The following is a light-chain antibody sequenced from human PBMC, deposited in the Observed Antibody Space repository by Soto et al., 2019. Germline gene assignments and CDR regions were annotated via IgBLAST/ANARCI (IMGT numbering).Light chain of an antibody. CDR3: QQYNNWPPPT. CDR1: QSVSSN. CDR2: GAS. Sequence: EIVMTQSPATLSVSPGERATLSCRASQSVSSNLAWYQQKPGQAPRLLIYGASTRATGIPARFSGSGSGTEFTLTISSLQSEDFAVYYCQQYNNWPPPTFGQGTKLESK. J-gene: IGKJ2*01. V-gene: IGKV3-15*01.